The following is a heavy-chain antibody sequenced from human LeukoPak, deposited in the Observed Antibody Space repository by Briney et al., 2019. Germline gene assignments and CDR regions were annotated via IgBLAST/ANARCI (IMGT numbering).Heavy chain of an antibody. Sequence: GGSLRLSCAASGFTISSNYMSWVRQAPGKGLEWVSVIYSGGSTNYADSVKGRFTISRDNSKNTLYLQMNSLRGEDTAVYYCARDQASFYFGSGSYSFDYWGPGTLVTVSS. CDR3: ARDQASFYFGSGSYSFDY. J-gene: IGHJ4*02. V-gene: IGHV3-53*01. CDR2: IYSGGST. CDR1: GFTISSNY. D-gene: IGHD3-10*01.